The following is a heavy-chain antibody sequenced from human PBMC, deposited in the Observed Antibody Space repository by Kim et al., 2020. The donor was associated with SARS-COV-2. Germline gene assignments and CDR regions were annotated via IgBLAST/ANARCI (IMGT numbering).Heavy chain of an antibody. V-gene: IGHV4-4*09. D-gene: IGHD5-12*01. CDR3: ARLAGGYKNYYFDY. Sequence: PSLKSRVTISVDTSKNQFSLKLSSVTAADTAVYYCARLAGGYKNYYFDYWGQGTLVTVSS. J-gene: IGHJ4*02.